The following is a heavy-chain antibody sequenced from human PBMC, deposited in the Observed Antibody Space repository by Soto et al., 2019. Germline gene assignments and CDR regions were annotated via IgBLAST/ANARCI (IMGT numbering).Heavy chain of an antibody. CDR2: ISGGGDNT. J-gene: IGHJ4*02. CDR1: GFTFSNYA. Sequence: EVQLLDSGGGLVQPGGSLRLSCEASGFTFSNYAMNWVRQAPGKGLEWVLGISGGGDNTYDADSVKGRFTISRDNSKTTVFLQMNSLRAEDTAVYYWAKERLARGFDYWGQGTMVTVSS. CDR3: AKERLARGFDY. V-gene: IGHV3-23*01.